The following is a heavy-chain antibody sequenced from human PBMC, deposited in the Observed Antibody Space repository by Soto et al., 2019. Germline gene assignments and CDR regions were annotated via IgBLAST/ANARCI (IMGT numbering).Heavy chain of an antibody. Sequence: SETLSLTCAVYGGSFSGYYWSWIRQPPGKGLEWIGEINHSGSTNYNPSLKSRVTISVDTSKNQFSLKLSSVTAADTAVYYCARVVPFLGVGMDVWCQGTTVTVS. D-gene: IGHD3-10*01. V-gene: IGHV4-34*01. CDR1: GGSFSGYY. CDR2: INHSGST. J-gene: IGHJ6*02. CDR3: ARVVPFLGVGMDV.